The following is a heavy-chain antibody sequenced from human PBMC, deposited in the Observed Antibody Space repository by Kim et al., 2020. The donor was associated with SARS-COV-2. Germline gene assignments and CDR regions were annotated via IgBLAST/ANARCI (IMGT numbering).Heavy chain of an antibody. CDR3: ARARALVAGMDV. V-gene: IGHV4-59*13. J-gene: IGHJ6*02. CDR2: IYYTGST. Sequence: SETLSLTCIISNGSISTYYWSWIRQPPGKGLEWIGNIYYTGSTNYNPSLKSRVTISVDASKNQFSLKLSSVTAADTAVYYCARARALVAGMDVCGQGTTVTVSS. D-gene: IGHD5-12*01. CDR1: NGSISTYY.